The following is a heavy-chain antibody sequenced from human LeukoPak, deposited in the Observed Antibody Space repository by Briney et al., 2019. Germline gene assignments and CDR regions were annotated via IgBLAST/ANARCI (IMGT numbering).Heavy chain of an antibody. V-gene: IGHV1-2*06. CDR2: INPNSGGT. CDR3: AREIITPYYYDSSGYQDYFDY. J-gene: IGHJ4*02. Sequence: ASVKVSCKASGYTFTGYYMHWVRQAPGQGLEWMGRINPNSGGTNYAQKFQGRVTMTRDTSISTAYMELSRLRSDDTAVYYCAREIITPYYYDSSGYQDYFDYWGQGTLVTVSS. D-gene: IGHD3-22*01. CDR1: GYTFTGYY.